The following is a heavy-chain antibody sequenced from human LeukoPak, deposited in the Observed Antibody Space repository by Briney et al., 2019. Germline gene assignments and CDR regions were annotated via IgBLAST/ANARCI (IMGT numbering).Heavy chain of an antibody. J-gene: IGHJ4*02. CDR2: INPSGGST. Sequence: ASVKVSCKASGYTFTSYYMHRVRQAPGQGLEWVGIINPSGGSTSYAQKFQDRVTMTTDTSTSTVYMELSSLRSEDTAVYYCARATVVMYYFNYWGQGTLVTVSS. V-gene: IGHV1-46*01. CDR3: ARATVVMYYFNY. CDR1: GYTFTSYY. D-gene: IGHD4-23*01.